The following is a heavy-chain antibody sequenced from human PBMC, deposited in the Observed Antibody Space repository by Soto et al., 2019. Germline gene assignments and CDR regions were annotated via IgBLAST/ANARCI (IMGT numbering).Heavy chain of an antibody. CDR3: ARDHGPLYFDY. D-gene: IGHD2-8*01. Sequence: QVQLVESGGGVVQPGRSLRLSCAASGFTFSSYGMHWVRQAPGKGLEWVAVIWYDGSNKYYADSVKGRFTISRDNSKNPLSLQMNSLRAEDTAFYYCARDHGPLYFDYWGQGTLVTVSS. J-gene: IGHJ4*02. CDR2: IWYDGSNK. CDR1: GFTFSSYG. V-gene: IGHV3-33*01.